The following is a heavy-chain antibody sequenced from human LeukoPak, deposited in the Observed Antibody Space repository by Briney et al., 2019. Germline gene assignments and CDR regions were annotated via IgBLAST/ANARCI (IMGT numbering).Heavy chain of an antibody. J-gene: IGHJ4*02. CDR2: ISGGGETT. CDR3: AGSGSFFDY. Sequence: GGSLRLSCEASKFTFSSYEMNWVRQAPGKGLEWVSYISGGGETTYYAESVKGRFTISRDNAKSFLYLQLSGLRAEDTAVYYCAGSGSFFDYWGQGTLVTVSS. D-gene: IGHD1-26*01. CDR1: KFTFSSYE. V-gene: IGHV3-48*03.